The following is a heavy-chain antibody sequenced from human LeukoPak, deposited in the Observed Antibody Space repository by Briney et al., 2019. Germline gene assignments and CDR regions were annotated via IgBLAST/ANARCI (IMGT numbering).Heavy chain of an antibody. Sequence: GSLRLSCVASGFTFSNYWMHWVRQAPGKGLVWVSRINSDGSITTYADSVKGRFTISRDSAKNTLYLQMNSLRAEDTAVYYCASQYYYDSSGHYREHDYWGQGTLVTVSS. CDR1: GFTFSNYW. CDR3: ASQYYYDSSGHYREHDY. D-gene: IGHD3-22*01. CDR2: INSDGSIT. J-gene: IGHJ4*02. V-gene: IGHV3-74*01.